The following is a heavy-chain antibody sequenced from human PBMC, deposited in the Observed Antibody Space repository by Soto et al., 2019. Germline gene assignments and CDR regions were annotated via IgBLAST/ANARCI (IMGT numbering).Heavy chain of an antibody. V-gene: IGHV4-31*03. CDR2: IYHSGST. J-gene: IGHJ4*02. Sequence: QVKLQESGPGLVQPAQTLSLSCTVSGGSITSGGIYWSWLRQHPRQGLEWIGYIYHSGSTTYNPSLTSRVTISVDTSKNQFSLTVTSLTVADTAVYYCARFNLRSGTEYFDYWGQGTLVTVSS. D-gene: IGHD6-19*01. CDR1: GGSITSGGIY. CDR3: ARFNLRSGTEYFDY.